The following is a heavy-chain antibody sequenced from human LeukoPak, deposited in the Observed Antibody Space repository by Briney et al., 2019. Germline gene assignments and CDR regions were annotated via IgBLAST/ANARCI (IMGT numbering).Heavy chain of an antibody. Sequence: GASVKVSCKASGGTFSSYAISWVRQAPGQGLEWMGGIIPIFGTANYAQKFQGRVTITADKSTSTAYMELSSLRSEDTAVYYCARERGYSYGYTYWGQGTLVTVSS. J-gene: IGHJ4*02. V-gene: IGHV1-69*06. CDR3: ARERGYSYGYTY. CDR2: IIPIFGTA. CDR1: GGTFSSYA. D-gene: IGHD5-18*01.